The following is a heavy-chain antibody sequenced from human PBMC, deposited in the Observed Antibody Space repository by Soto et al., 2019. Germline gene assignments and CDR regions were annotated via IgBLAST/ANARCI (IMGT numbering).Heavy chain of an antibody. CDR3: ARGAIAARPGYYYYGMDV. J-gene: IGHJ6*02. CDR2: IIPIFGTA. Sequence: ASVKVSCKASGGTFSSYAISWVRQAPGQGLEWMGGIIPIFGTANYAQKFQGRVTITADESTSTAYMELSSLRSEDTAVYYCARGAIAARPGYYYYGMDVWGQGTTVTVSS. CDR1: GGTFSSYA. V-gene: IGHV1-69*13. D-gene: IGHD6-6*01.